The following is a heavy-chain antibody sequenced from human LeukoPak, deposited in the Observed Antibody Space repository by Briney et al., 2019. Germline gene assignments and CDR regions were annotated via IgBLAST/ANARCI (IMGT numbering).Heavy chain of an antibody. CDR1: GFTFSSYG. D-gene: IGHD1-26*01. Sequence: PGGSLRLSCAASGFTFSSYGMHWVRQAPGKGLEWVAFIRYDGSNKYYADSVKGRFTISRDNSKNTLYLQMNSLRAEDTAVYYCARDPYLNLDGIYYYYGMDVWGQGTTVTVSS. V-gene: IGHV3-30*02. CDR2: IRYDGSNK. CDR3: ARDPYLNLDGIYYYYGMDV. J-gene: IGHJ6*02.